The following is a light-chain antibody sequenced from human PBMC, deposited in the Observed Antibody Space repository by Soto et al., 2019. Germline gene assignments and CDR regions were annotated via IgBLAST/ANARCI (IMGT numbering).Light chain of an antibody. CDR2: EGS. CDR3: NSYTVSGTYV. J-gene: IGLJ1*01. Sequence: QSALTQPPSVSGSPGQSVTISCTGTSSDVGSYNRVSWYQQPPGTAPKLIIYEGSTRPSGVPDRFSGSKSGNTASLTISGLQAEDEADYYCNSYTVSGTYVFGTWTKLTVL. V-gene: IGLV2-18*02. CDR1: SSDVGSYNR.